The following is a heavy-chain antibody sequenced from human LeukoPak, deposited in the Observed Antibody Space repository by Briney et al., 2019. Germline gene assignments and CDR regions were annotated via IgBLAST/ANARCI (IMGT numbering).Heavy chain of an antibody. CDR1: GGSFSGYY. V-gene: IGHV4-34*01. D-gene: IGHD2-2*03. CDR3: ARGGVGYCTTTSCPGVTWFDP. Sequence: SETLSLTCAVSGGSFSGYYWSWIRQPPGKGLEWIGEINHSGSTNYNPSLKSRVTISVDTSKNQFSLKLSSVTAADTAVYYCARGGVGYCTTTSCPGVTWFDPWGQGTLVTVSS. CDR2: INHSGST. J-gene: IGHJ5*02.